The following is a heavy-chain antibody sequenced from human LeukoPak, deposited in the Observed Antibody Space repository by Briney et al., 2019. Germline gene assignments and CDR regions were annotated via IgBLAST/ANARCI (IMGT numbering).Heavy chain of an antibody. CDR1: GFTFSDYY. CDR3: ARALGRWLQIRPGYFDY. V-gene: IGHV3-11*01. Sequence: GGSLRLSCAASGFTFSDYYMSWIRQAPGRGLEWVSYISSSGSTIYYADSVKGRFTISRDNAKNSLYLQMNSPRAEDTAVYYCARALGRWLQIRPGYFDYWGQGTLVTVSS. J-gene: IGHJ4*02. CDR2: ISSSGSTI. D-gene: IGHD5-24*01.